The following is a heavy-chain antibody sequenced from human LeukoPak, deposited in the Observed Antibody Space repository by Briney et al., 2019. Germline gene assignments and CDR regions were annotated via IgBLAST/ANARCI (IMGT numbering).Heavy chain of an antibody. CDR2: IDYSGRT. CDR3: TRGAGWLIDY. Sequence: SETLSLTCTVSGGSISSYYWSWIRQPPGRGLEWIAYIDYSGRTNYNPSLKSRVTISVDTSKNQFSLKVSSVTAADTAVYYCTRGAGWLIDYWGQGILVTVSS. V-gene: IGHV4-59*01. J-gene: IGHJ4*02. D-gene: IGHD3-16*01. CDR1: GGSISSYY.